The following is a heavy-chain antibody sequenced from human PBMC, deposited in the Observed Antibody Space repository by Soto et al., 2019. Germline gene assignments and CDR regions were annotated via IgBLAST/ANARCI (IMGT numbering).Heavy chain of an antibody. CDR3: ARGTDGRTLWFGEYDY. D-gene: IGHD3-10*01. Sequence: EVQLVESGGGLVKPGGSLRLSCAASGFTFSSYSMNWVRQAPGKGLKWVSSISSSSSYIYYADSVKGRFTISRDNAKNSLYLQMNSLRAEDTAVYYCARGTDGRTLWFGEYDYWGQGTLVTVSS. V-gene: IGHV3-21*01. J-gene: IGHJ4*02. CDR1: GFTFSSYS. CDR2: ISSSSSYI.